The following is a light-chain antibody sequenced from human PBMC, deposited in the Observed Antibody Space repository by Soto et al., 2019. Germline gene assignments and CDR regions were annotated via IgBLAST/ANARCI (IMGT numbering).Light chain of an antibody. V-gene: IGLV2-8*01. CDR2: DVT. CDR1: SSDVGGYNS. Sequence: QSALTQPPSASGSPGQSVTISCTGTSSDVGGYNSVSWYQHLPGKAPKLLIYDVTKRPSGVPDRFSGSKSGNTASLTVSGLQAEDGADYYCSSYAATNIVVFGGGTKVTVL. CDR3: SSYAATNIVV. J-gene: IGLJ2*01.